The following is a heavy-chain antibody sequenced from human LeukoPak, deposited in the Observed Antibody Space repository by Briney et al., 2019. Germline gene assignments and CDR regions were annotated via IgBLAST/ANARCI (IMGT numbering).Heavy chain of an antibody. CDR3: AKAQAPPGKVGLGQYYMDV. CDR2: IYYTGTT. CDR1: GASISSHF. V-gene: IGHV4-59*11. D-gene: IGHD6-13*01. J-gene: IGHJ6*03. Sequence: SETLSLTCTVSGASISSHFWTWVRQPPGKGLELIGYIYYTGTTKYNPSLKSRVTMSVDTSKNQFSLKLSSVSAADTADHYCAKAQAPPGKVGLGQYYMDVWGKGTTVTVSS.